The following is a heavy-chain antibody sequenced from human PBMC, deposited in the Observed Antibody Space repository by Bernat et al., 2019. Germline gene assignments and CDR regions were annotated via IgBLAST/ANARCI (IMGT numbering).Heavy chain of an antibody. V-gene: IGHV3-23*01. J-gene: IGHJ5*02. CDR3: AKSGWERRPNWFDP. CDR2: ISGSGGST. CDR1: GFTFSSYA. D-gene: IGHD1-26*01. Sequence: EVQLLESGGGLVQPGGSLRLSCAASGFTFSSYAMSWVRQAPGKGLEWVSAISGSGGSTYYVDSVRDRFTTSRDNSKNTLYLQMNSLRAEDTAVYYCAKSGWERRPNWFDPWGQGTLVTVSS.